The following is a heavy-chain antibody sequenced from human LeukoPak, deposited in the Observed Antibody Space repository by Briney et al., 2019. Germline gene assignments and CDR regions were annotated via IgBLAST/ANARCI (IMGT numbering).Heavy chain of an antibody. CDR2: IYPADSDT. CDR1: GYSFTNYW. J-gene: IGHJ2*01. CDR3: ARPEWGGFAPLHWYFDL. D-gene: IGHD3-3*01. Sequence: GESLKISCKGSGYSFTNYWIGWVRQMPGKGLEWMGIIYPADSDTRYSPSFQGQVTISADKSISTAYLQWSSLKASDTAMYYCARPEWGGFAPLHWYFDLWGRGTLVTVSS. V-gene: IGHV5-51*01.